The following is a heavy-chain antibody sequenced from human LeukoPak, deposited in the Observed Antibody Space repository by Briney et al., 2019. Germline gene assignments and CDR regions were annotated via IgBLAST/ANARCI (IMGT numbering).Heavy chain of an antibody. J-gene: IGHJ6*03. D-gene: IGHD2-2*01. Sequence: PGGSLRLSCAASGFTFSSYWMSWVRQAPGKGLEWVANIKQDGSEKYYVDSVRGRFTISRDNAKNSLYLQMNSLRAEDTAVYYCARDICSSTSCQLFGGYCYYYYMDVWGKGTTVTVSS. V-gene: IGHV3-7*01. CDR3: ARDICSSTSCQLFGGYCYYYYMDV. CDR1: GFTFSSYW. CDR2: IKQDGSEK.